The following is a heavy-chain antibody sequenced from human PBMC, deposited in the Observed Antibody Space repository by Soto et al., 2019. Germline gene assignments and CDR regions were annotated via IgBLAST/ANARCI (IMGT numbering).Heavy chain of an antibody. CDR3: ARRGSGSYYDY. Sequence: EAQLLESGGGLVQPGGSLRLSCAASGFTFSSYAMRWVRQAPGKGLEWVSAISGSGDSTYYADSVKGRFTISRDNSKNTLYLQMNSLRAEDTAKYYCARRGSGSYYDYWGQGTLVTVSS. CDR1: GFTFSSYA. D-gene: IGHD1-26*01. J-gene: IGHJ4*02. V-gene: IGHV3-23*01. CDR2: ISGSGDST.